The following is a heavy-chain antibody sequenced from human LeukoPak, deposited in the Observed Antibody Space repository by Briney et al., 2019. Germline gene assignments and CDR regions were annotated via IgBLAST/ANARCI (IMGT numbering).Heavy chain of an antibody. J-gene: IGHJ6*02. CDR3: AKALDGYNGMDV. D-gene: IGHD3-16*02. CDR2: ISGSGRST. V-gene: IGHV3-23*01. Sequence: GGSLRLSCAASGFTFSSYAMSWVRQAPGKGLAWVSGISGSGRSTHSADSVKGRFTISRDNSKNMLYLQMNSLRAEDTALYNCAKALDGYNGMDVWGQGTTVIVSS. CDR1: GFTFSSYA.